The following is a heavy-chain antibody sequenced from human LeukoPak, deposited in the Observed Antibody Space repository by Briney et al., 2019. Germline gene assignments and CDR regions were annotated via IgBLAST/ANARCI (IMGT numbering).Heavy chain of an antibody. V-gene: IGHV4-59*08. CDR3: ARHTNVVVAGIYPLYFDY. CDR2: IHYSGST. Sequence: SETLSLTCSVSGGSISRYYWSWIRQPPGKGLEWIGYIHYSGSTNYNPSLKSRVTTSVDTSKNQLSLRLSSVTAADTAVYYCARHTNVVVAGIYPLYFDYWGQGTLVTVSS. D-gene: IGHD2-15*01. J-gene: IGHJ4*02. CDR1: GGSISRYY.